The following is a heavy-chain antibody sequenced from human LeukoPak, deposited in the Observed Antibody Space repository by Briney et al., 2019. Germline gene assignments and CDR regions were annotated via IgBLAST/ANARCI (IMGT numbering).Heavy chain of an antibody. CDR3: TRHGGRGVLPNWFDP. Sequence: GGSLKLSCAASGFTFSGSAMHWVRQASGKGLEWVGRIRSKANSYATAYAASVKGRFTISRDDSKNTAYLQMNSLKTEDTAVYYCTRHGGRGVLPNWFDPWGQGTLVTVSS. CDR1: GFTFSGSA. J-gene: IGHJ5*02. CDR2: IRSKANSYAT. V-gene: IGHV3-73*01. D-gene: IGHD3-10*01.